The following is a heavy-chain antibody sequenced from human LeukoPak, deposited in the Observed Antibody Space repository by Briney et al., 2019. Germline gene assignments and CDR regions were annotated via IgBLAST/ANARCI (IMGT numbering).Heavy chain of an antibody. D-gene: IGHD1-26*01. CDR3: ARDNSGSYREFDY. CDR1: GGSISSYY. CDR2: IYTSGST. J-gene: IGHJ4*02. Sequence: SETLSLTCTVSGGSISSYYWSWIRQPAGKGLEGMGRIYTSGSTNYNASLKSRVSMSVDTSKNQFSLKLSSVTAADTAVFYCARDNSGSYREFDYRGQGTLVTVSS. V-gene: IGHV4-4*07.